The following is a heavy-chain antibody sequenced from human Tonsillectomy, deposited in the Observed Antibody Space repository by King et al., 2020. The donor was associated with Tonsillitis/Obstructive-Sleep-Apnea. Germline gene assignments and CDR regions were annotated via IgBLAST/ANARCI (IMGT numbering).Heavy chain of an antibody. J-gene: IGHJ6*03. CDR3: ARDCVDCSSTSCYAEYYYYMDV. D-gene: IGHD2-2*01. CDR1: GFTFSSYG. CDR2: IWYDGSNK. V-gene: IGHV3-33*01. Sequence: VQLVESGGGVVQPGRSLRLSCAASGFTFSSYGMHWVRQAPGKGLEWVAVIWYDGSNKYYADSVKGRFTISRDNSKNTLYLQMNSLRAEDTAVYYCARDCVDCSSTSCYAEYYYYMDVWGKGTTVTVSS.